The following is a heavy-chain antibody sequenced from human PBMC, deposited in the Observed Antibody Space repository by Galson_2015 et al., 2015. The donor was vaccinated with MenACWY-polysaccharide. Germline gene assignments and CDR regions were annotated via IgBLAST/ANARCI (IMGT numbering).Heavy chain of an antibody. D-gene: IGHD5-12*01. J-gene: IGHJ4*02. CDR2: IKSDGSST. V-gene: IGHV3-74*01. CDR3: ARGYSGYD. CDR1: GFTFSTYW. Sequence: SLRLSCAASGFTFSTYWMHWVRQAPGKGLVWVSRIKSDGSSTSYADSVKGRFTISRDNAKNTLYLQMNSLRAEDTAVYYCARGYSGYDWGQGTLVTRSS.